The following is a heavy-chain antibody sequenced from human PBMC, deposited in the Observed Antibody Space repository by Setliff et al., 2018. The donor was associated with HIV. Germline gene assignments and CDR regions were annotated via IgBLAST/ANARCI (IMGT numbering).Heavy chain of an antibody. J-gene: IGHJ4*02. D-gene: IGHD4-17*01. CDR3: AKGAGFYGDYTFDY. CDR2: IYSTGST. V-gene: IGHV4-59*11. Sequence: ETLSLTCTVSGASITSHYWSWIRQSPGRELEWIGYIYSTGSTNYSPSLQSRVSISMDASKNKFSLKVTSVTSADTAVYYCAKGAGFYGDYTFDYWGQGNLVTVSS. CDR1: GASITSHY.